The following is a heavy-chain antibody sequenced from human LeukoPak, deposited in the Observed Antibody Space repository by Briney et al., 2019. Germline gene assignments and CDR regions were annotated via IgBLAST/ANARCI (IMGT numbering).Heavy chain of an antibody. V-gene: IGHV4/OR15-8*02. Sequence: PSGTLSLTCGVSGGSIITSNWWTWVRPPPGKGLEWIGEIYHTEKTNYNPSLKSRVTISLDKSKNQFSLKLTSVAAADTAVYYCARNGPTAAGAFDIWGQGTTVIVSS. CDR1: GGSIITSNW. J-gene: IGHJ3*02. D-gene: IGHD6-13*01. CDR3: ARNGPTAAGAFDI. CDR2: IYHTEKT.